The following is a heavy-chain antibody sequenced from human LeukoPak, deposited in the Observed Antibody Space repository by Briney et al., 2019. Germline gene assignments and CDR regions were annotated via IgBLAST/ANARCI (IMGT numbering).Heavy chain of an antibody. CDR1: GGSISSGDYY. Sequence: SETLSLTCTVSGGSISSGDYYWSWIRQPPGKGLEWIGYIYYSGSTYYNPSLKSRVTISVDTSKNQFSLKLSSVTAADTAVYYCAGRKPYYFDYWGQGTLDTVSS. J-gene: IGHJ4*02. V-gene: IGHV4-30-4*01. CDR2: IYYSGST. D-gene: IGHD1-14*01. CDR3: AGRKPYYFDY.